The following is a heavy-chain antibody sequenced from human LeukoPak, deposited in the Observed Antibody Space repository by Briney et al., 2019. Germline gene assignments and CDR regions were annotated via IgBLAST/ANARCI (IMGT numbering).Heavy chain of an antibody. CDR1: GGSFSGYY. CDR2: INHSGST. Sequence: SETLSLTCAVYGGSFSGYYWSWIRQPPGKGLEWIGEINHSGSTNYNPSLKSRVTISVDTSKNQFSPKLSSVTAADTAVYYCARMILWFGELLSGRYYYGMDVWGQGTTVTVSS. D-gene: IGHD3-10*01. V-gene: IGHV4-34*01. J-gene: IGHJ6*02. CDR3: ARMILWFGELLSGRYYYGMDV.